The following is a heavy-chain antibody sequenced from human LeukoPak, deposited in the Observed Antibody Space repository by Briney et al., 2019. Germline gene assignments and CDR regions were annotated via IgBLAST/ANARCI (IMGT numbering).Heavy chain of an antibody. V-gene: IGHV1-3*01. Sequence: RASVKVSCKASGYTFTSYAMHWVRQAPGQRLEWMGWINAGNGNTKYSQKFQGRVTITRDTSASTAYMELSSLRSEDTAVYYCARDTVVPAAGNWFDPWGQGTLVTVSS. D-gene: IGHD2-2*01. CDR3: ARDTVVPAAGNWFDP. CDR2: INAGNGNT. J-gene: IGHJ5*02. CDR1: GYTFTSYA.